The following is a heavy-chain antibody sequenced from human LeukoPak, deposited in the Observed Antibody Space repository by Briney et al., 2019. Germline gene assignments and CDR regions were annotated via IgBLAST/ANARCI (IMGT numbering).Heavy chain of an antibody. Sequence: SETLSLTCTVSGGSISSYYWSWIRQPPGKGLQWIGYIYYSGMTNYNPSLKSRVTISLDTSKNQFSLKLSSVTAADTAVYYCASADYDDYYIDFWGQGTLVTVSS. CDR3: ASADYDDYYIDF. J-gene: IGHJ4*02. CDR2: IYYSGMT. V-gene: IGHV4-59*01. D-gene: IGHD4-17*01. CDR1: GGSISSYY.